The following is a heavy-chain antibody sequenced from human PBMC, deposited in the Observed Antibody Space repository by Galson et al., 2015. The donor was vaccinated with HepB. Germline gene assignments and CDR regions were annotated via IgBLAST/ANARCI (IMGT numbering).Heavy chain of an antibody. Sequence: SLRLSCAASGFTFSSYAMSWVRQAPGKGLKWVSAISGDGGSTYYADSVKGRFTISRDNSKNTLYLQMNSLRAEDTAVYYCAKDTSATGYCSSWHGNPTDYWGQGTLVTVSS. CDR1: GFTFSSYA. CDR2: ISGDGGST. D-gene: IGHD6-13*01. CDR3: AKDTSATGYCSSWHGNPTDY. V-gene: IGHV3-23*01. J-gene: IGHJ4*02.